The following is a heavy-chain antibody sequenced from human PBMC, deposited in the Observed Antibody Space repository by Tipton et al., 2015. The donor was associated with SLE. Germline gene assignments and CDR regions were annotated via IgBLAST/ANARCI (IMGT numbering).Heavy chain of an antibody. CDR1: GFTFSSYA. D-gene: IGHD2-21*01. J-gene: IGHJ4*02. CDR3: ARDKNVVVIASSYFDY. V-gene: IGHV3-30*04. Sequence: SLRLSCAASGFTFSSYAMHWVRQAPGKGLEWVAVISYDGSNKYYADSVKGRFTISRDNSKNTLYLQMNSLRAEDTAVYYCARDKNVVVIASSYFDYWGQGTLVTVSS. CDR2: ISYDGSNK.